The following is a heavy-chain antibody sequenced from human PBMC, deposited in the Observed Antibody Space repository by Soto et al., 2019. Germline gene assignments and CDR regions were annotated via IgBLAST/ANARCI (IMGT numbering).Heavy chain of an antibody. V-gene: IGHV4-61*01. CDR3: ARAPLGYSSSHYFDL. CDR2: IYNNRSF. CDR1: GGSVSSGSSY. D-gene: IGHD6-6*01. Sequence: PSETLSLTCTVSGGSVSSGSSYWSWIRQPPGKGLEWIGFIYNNRSFNYNPSLKSRVTISVDTSKHQFSLKLSSVTAADTAVYYCARAPLGYSSSHYFDLWGQGALVTVSS. J-gene: IGHJ4*02.